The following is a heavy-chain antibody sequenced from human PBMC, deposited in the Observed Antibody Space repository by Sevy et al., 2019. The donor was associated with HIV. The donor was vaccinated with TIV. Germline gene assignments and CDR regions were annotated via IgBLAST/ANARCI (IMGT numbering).Heavy chain of an antibody. V-gene: IGHV1-8*01. D-gene: IGHD1-26*01. CDR1: GYSLPSHD. J-gene: IGHJ3*01. CDR2: MKPNSGNT. Sequence: ASVKVSCKASGYSLPSHDINWVRQASGQGLEWMGWMKPNSGNTGYAQKFKGRVTLTRNTSISTAYMEVSSLTSEDTAVYYCARTGGTFDVWGQGTMVTVSS. CDR3: ARTGGTFDV.